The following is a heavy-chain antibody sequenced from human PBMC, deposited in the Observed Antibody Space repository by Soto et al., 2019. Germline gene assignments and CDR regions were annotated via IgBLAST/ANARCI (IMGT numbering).Heavy chain of an antibody. D-gene: IGHD3-10*01. V-gene: IGHV3-48*02. J-gene: IGHJ6*02. Sequence: GGSLRLSCIASGFTFSRYNMHWVRQAPGKGLEWVAYVTTSGDTMFYADSVEGRFAISRDVAKNSVHLQMNSLGDEDTAVYYCVREEASGSSGLTYHYYYNGMDVWGQGTTVTVSS. CDR1: GFTFSRYN. CDR2: VTTSGDTM. CDR3: VREEASGSSGLTYHYYYNGMDV.